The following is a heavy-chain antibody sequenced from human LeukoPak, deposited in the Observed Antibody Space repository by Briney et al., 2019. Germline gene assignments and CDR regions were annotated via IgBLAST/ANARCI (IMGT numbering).Heavy chain of an antibody. CDR1: GFTFNTYT. Sequence: GGSLRLSCAASGFTFNTYTMNWVRQAPGKGLEWVSSISSSSSYIYYADSVKGRFTISRDNAKNSLYLQMNSLRAEDTAVYYCARTRITMVRGVISRNYYYYYMDVWGKGTTVTISS. CDR3: ARTRITMVRGVISRNYYYYYMDV. CDR2: ISSSSSYI. J-gene: IGHJ6*03. V-gene: IGHV3-21*01. D-gene: IGHD3-10*01.